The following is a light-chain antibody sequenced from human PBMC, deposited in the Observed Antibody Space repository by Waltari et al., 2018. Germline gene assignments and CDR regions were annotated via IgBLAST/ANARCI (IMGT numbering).Light chain of an antibody. CDR3: QAWDRNSLV. CDR2: RDS. Sequence: SYDLTQPPSVSVSPGQTATIACSGSKVGDKYISWFQQKPGQSPVVVIYRDSKRPSGIPERFSGANSENTATLTISGTQAVDEGDYFCQAWDRNSLVFGGGTKLTVL. J-gene: IGLJ2*01. CDR1: KVGDKY. V-gene: IGLV3-1*01.